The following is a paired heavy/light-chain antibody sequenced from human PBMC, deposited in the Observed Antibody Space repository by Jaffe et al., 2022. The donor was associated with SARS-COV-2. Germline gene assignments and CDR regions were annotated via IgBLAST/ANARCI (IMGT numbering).Light chain of an antibody. CDR2: WAS. V-gene: IGKV4-1*01. J-gene: IGKJ4*01. Sequence: DIVMTQSPDSLAVSLGERATINCKSSQSVLHSSNNKNYLAWYQQKPGQPPKLLIYWASTRESGVPDRFSGSGSGTDFTLTISSLQAEDVAVYYCQQYYSAPLTFGGGTKVEIK. CDR1: QSVLHSSNNKNY. CDR3: QQYYSAPLT.
Heavy chain of an antibody. V-gene: IGHV3-23*04. CDR2: ISSSGGHT. CDR1: GFTFSSYD. J-gene: IGHJ5*01. CDR3: ATTTASNWYDY. D-gene: IGHD2-21*02. Sequence: EVQLVESGGGLIQPGGSLRLSCAASGFTFSSYDMSWVRQAPGKGLEWVSEISSSGGHTYYADSVKGRFTISRDNSKNTLFLEMHSLRAEDTAVYYCATTTASNWYDYWGQGTLVTVSS.